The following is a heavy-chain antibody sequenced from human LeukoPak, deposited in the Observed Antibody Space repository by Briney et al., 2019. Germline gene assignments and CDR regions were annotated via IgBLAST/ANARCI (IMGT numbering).Heavy chain of an antibody. CDR1: GGTFSSYA. CDR3: ARSLRLGELSAFGY. D-gene: IGHD3-16*02. J-gene: IGHJ4*02. Sequence: SVKVSCKASGGTFSSYAISWVRQAPGQGLEWMGGIIPIFGTANYAQKFQGRVTITADESTSTAYMELSSLRSEDTAVYYCARSLRLGELSAFGYWGQGTLVTVSS. CDR2: IIPIFGTA. V-gene: IGHV1-69*13.